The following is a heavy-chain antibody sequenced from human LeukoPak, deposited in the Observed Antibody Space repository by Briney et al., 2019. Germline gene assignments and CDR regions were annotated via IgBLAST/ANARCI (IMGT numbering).Heavy chain of an antibody. D-gene: IGHD5-12*01. CDR3: ARDLPVATTGYFDC. J-gene: IGHJ4*02. Sequence: GASVKVSCTASGYTFTGHYIHWVRQAPGQGLEWMGWINPNSGVTNYAQKFQGRVTMTRDTSISTAYMELRRLRSDDTAVYYCARDLPVATTGYFDCWGQGTLVTVSS. CDR1: GYTFTGHY. CDR2: INPNSGVT. V-gene: IGHV1-2*02.